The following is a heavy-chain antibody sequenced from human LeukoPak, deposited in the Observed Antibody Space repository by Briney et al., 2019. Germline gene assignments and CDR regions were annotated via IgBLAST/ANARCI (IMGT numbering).Heavy chain of an antibody. CDR3: ARADYDYVWGSYRQYYFDY. Sequence: HPGGSLRLSCAASGFTFSSYWMSWVRQAPGKGLEWVANIQQGGSEKYYVDSVKGRFTISRDNAKNSLYLQMNSLRAEDTAVYYCARADYDYVWGSYRQYYFDYWGQGTLVTVSS. J-gene: IGHJ4*02. D-gene: IGHD3-16*02. CDR2: IQQGGSEK. CDR1: GFTFSSYW. V-gene: IGHV3-7*01.